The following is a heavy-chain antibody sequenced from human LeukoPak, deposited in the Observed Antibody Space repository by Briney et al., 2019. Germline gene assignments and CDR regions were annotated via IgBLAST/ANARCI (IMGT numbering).Heavy chain of an antibody. D-gene: IGHD5-18*01. Sequence: PSETLSLTCTVSGGSISSSSYYWGWIRQPPGKGLEWIGSIYYSGITYHNPSLRSRVTISIETSKNQFSLKLSAVTAADTAVYYCAREDTGMAPGFDYWGQGTLVTVSS. J-gene: IGHJ4*02. V-gene: IGHV4-39*07. CDR3: AREDTGMAPGFDY. CDR2: IYYSGIT. CDR1: GGSISSSSYY.